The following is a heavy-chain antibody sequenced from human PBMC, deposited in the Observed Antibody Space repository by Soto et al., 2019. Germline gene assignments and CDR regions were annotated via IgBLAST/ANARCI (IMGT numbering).Heavy chain of an antibody. CDR3: ARVGAIAPAVLNWLDP. D-gene: IGHD6-13*01. V-gene: IGHV4-31*03. J-gene: IGHJ5*02. CDR1: GGSMSSGGYY. CDR2: IYYSGST. Sequence: PSETLSLTCTVSGGSMSSGGYYWSWIRQHPGKGLEWIGYIYYSGSTYYNPSLKSRVTISVDTSKNEFSLKLNSVTGADTAVYYCARVGAIAPAVLNWLDPWGQGTLVTVSS.